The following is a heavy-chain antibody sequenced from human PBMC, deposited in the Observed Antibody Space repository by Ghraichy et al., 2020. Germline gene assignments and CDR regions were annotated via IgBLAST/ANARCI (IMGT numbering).Heavy chain of an antibody. J-gene: IGHJ4*02. V-gene: IGHV3-23*01. Sequence: GGSLRLSCAASGFTFSSYAMSWVRQAPGKGLEWFSAINGGGKSTYYADSVKGRFIISRDNSKNTLYLQMNSLRAEDTAVYYCAKCAEIFGDSVVDSWGQGTLLTVSS. D-gene: IGHD3-10*01. CDR3: AKCAEIFGDSVVDS. CDR2: INGGGKST. CDR1: GFTFSSYA.